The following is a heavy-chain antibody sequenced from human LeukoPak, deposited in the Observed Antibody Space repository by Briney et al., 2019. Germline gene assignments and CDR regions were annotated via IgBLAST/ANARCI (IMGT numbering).Heavy chain of an antibody. CDR3: ARRLPEAGDFDY. J-gene: IGHJ4*02. D-gene: IGHD6-19*01. V-gene: IGHV4-38-2*02. Sequence: PSETLSLTCTVSGYSITSGYYWGWIRQPPGKGLEWIGSIYHSGSTHYNPSLNSRVTMSVDTSKNQVSLKLSSVTAADTAVYYCARRLPEAGDFDYWGQGTLVTVSS. CDR2: IYHSGST. CDR1: GYSITSGYY.